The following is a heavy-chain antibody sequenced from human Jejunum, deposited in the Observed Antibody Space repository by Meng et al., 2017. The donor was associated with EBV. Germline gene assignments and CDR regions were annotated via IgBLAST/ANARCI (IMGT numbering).Heavy chain of an antibody. J-gene: IGHJ4*02. D-gene: IGHD3-22*01. CDR1: GGSLTSTNW. CDR3: ASVGYYDSSGYFTDY. V-gene: IGHV4-4*02. CDR2: IHHSGRT. Sequence: QVPLQGSGPGLVKPSGTLSLTCAVSGGSLTSTNWWSWVRQPPGKGLEWIGEIHHSGRTNYNPSLKSRVTISVDKSKNQFSLELSSVTAADTAVYFCASVGYYDSSGYFTDYWGQGTLVTVSS.